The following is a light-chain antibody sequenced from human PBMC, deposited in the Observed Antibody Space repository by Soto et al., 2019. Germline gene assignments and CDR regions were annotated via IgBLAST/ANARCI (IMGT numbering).Light chain of an antibody. V-gene: IGLV2-11*01. J-gene: IGLJ1*01. Sequence: QSVLTQPRSVSGPPGQSVTISCTGTSSDVGGYNYVSWYQQHPGKAPKLMIYDVSMRPSGVPDRFSGSKSGNTASLTISGLQAEDEADYYCCSYAGSYTFGYVFGTGTKVTVL. CDR1: SSDVGGYNY. CDR3: CSYAGSYTFGYV. CDR2: DVS.